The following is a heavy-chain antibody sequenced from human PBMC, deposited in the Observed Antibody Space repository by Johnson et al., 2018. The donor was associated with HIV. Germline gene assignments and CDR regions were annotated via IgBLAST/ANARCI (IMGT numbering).Heavy chain of an antibody. CDR2: INSDGSST. Sequence: VQLVESGGDLVQPGGSLRLSCVGSGFTFSTNWMHWVRQAPGKGLVWVSRINSDGSSTSYAESVKGRFTISRDNSKNTLYLQMNSLRVEDTAVYYCAKGADYADYEGAFDIWGQGTMVTVSS. CDR1: GFTFSTNW. J-gene: IGHJ3*02. V-gene: IGHV3-74*01. D-gene: IGHD4-17*01. CDR3: AKGADYADYEGAFDI.